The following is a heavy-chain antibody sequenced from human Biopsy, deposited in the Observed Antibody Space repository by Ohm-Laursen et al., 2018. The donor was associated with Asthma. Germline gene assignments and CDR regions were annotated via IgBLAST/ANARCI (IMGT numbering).Heavy chain of an antibody. CDR2: IKQDGTEK. D-gene: IGHD3-3*02. V-gene: IGHV3-7*01. Sequence: SLRLSCSASGFTFGDYWMSWVRQVPGKGLEWVANIKQDGTEKNHVDSLKGRLTISRDNAKNSLYLQMNSLRAEDTAVYYCARTFHFWSPYHAEHYQLWGQGTLVTVSS. CDR1: GFTFGDYW. CDR3: ARTFHFWSPYHAEHYQL. J-gene: IGHJ1*01.